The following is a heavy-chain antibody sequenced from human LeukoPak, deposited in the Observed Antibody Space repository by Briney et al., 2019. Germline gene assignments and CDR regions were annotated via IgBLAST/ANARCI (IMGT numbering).Heavy chain of an antibody. CDR3: VTGSWLSGAFDI. V-gene: IGHV3-20*04. J-gene: IGHJ3*02. CDR1: GFTFDVYG. D-gene: IGHD1-14*01. CDR2: INWNGGST. Sequence: AGSLRLSCAATGFTFDVYGMSWVRPPPGRGMGWVSGINWNGGSTGYADSVKGRFTISRDNAKNSLYLQMTSLRAEDTAVYYCVTGSWLSGAFDIWGQGTMVTVSS.